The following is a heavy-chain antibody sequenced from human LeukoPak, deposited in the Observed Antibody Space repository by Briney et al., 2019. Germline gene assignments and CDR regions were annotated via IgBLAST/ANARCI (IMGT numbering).Heavy chain of an antibody. J-gene: IGHJ5*02. CDR3: ARVTIGSGGHNWFDP. CDR2: ISAYNGNT. CDR1: GYTFSSYG. Sequence: GASVKVSCKASGYTFSSYGMSWVRQAPGQGLEWMGGISAYNGNTNYAQKLQGRVTMTTDTSTSTAYMELRSLRSGDTAVYYCARVTIGSGGHNWFDPWGQGTLVTVSS. V-gene: IGHV1-18*01. D-gene: IGHD3-10*01.